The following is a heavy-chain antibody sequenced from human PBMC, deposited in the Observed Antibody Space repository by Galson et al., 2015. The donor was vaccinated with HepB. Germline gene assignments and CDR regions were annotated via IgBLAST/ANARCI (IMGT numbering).Heavy chain of an antibody. Sequence: SLRLSCAASGFTFSDYYMSWIRQAPGKGLEWVSYISSSSSYTNYADSVKGRFTISRDNAKNSLYLQMNSLRAEDTAVYYCARAKVVIRYFDLWGRGTLVTVSS. J-gene: IGHJ2*01. V-gene: IGHV3-11*05. CDR2: ISSSSSYT. D-gene: IGHD3-22*01. CDR3: ARAKVVIRYFDL. CDR1: GFTFSDYY.